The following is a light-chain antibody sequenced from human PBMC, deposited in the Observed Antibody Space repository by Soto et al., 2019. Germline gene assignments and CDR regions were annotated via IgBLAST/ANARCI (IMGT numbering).Light chain of an antibody. J-gene: IGKJ5*01. CDR2: DTS. CDR1: QSISSF. V-gene: IGKV3-11*01. Sequence: EFVLSQSPSTLSLSPGERATLSCRASQSISSFLAWYQQKPGQVPRLLIYDTSNRATGIPARFSGSGSGTDFTLSISSLAPEDFAVYYCQHRSNWPPGFGQGTRLEIK. CDR3: QHRSNWPPG.